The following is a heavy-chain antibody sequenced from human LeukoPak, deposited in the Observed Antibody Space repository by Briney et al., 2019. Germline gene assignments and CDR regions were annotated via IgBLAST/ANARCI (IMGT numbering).Heavy chain of an antibody. CDR3: AVSISSGSYSDAFDI. D-gene: IGHD1-26*01. V-gene: IGHV1-2*02. Sequence: GASVKVSCKASGYTFTGYYMHWVRQAPGQRLEWMGWINPNSGGTNYAQKFQGRVTMTRDTSISTAYMELSRLRSDDTAVYYCAVSISSGSYSDAFDIWGQGTMVTVSS. J-gene: IGHJ3*02. CDR2: INPNSGGT. CDR1: GYTFTGYY.